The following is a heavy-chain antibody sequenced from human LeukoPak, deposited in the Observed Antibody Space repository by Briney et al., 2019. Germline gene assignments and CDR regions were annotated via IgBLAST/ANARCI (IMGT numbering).Heavy chain of an antibody. CDR1: GFTFSSYS. D-gene: IGHD3-3*01. CDR3: ARGSYDFWSGSNWFDP. Sequence: GGSLRLSCAASGFTFSSYSMMWVRQAPGKGLEWVSYISSSSTTIHYADSVKGRFTISRDNAKNSVYLQMNSLRAEDTAVYYCARGSYDFWSGSNWFDPWGQGTLVTVSS. CDR2: ISSSSTTI. J-gene: IGHJ5*02. V-gene: IGHV3-48*01.